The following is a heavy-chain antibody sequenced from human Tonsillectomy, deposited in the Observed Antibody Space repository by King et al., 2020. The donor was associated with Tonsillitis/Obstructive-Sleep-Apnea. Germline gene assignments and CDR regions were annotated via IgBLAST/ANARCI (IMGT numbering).Heavy chain of an antibody. CDR2: IYYSGTT. D-gene: IGHD4-17*01. CDR1: DDSISSYY. V-gene: IGHV4-59*01. J-gene: IGHJ6*03. CDR3: ARTSLDYGDYEFTYYMDV. Sequence: VQLQESGPGLVKPSETLSLTCTVSDDSISSYYWSWIRQPPGKGLEWIANIYYSGTTNYNPSLKSRVTISLDTSKNQFSLKLSSVTAADTAVYYCARTSLDYGDYEFTYYMDVWGKGTTVSVSS.